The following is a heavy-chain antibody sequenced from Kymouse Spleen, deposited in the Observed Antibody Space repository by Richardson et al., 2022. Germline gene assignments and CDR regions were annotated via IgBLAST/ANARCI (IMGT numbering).Heavy chain of an antibody. D-gene: IGHD3-10*01. CDR3: TRHLNYYGSGSYYNNWFDP. J-gene: IGHJ5*02. CDR1: GFTFSGSA. CDR2: IRSKANSYAT. Sequence: EVQLVESGGGLVQPGGSLKLSCAASGFTFSGSAMHWVRQASGKGLEWVGRIRSKANSYATAYAASVKGRFTISRDDSKNTAYLQMNSLKTEDTAVYYCTRHLNYYGSGSYYNNWFDPWGQGTLVTVSS. V-gene: IGHV3-73*02.